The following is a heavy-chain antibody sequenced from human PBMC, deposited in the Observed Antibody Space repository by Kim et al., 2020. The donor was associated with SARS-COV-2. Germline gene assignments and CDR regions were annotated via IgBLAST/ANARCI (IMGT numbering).Heavy chain of an antibody. V-gene: IGHV3-33*06. CDR2: IWYDGSNK. D-gene: IGHD3-22*01. CDR1: GFTFSSYG. Sequence: GGSLRLSCAASGFTFSSYGMHWVRQAPGKGLEWVAVIWYDGSNKYYADSVKGRFTISRDNSKNTLYLQMNSLRAEDTAVYYCAKDLFQPRWDYYDSKKRERYAFDIWGQGTMVTVSS. CDR3: AKDLFQPRWDYYDSKKRERYAFDI. J-gene: IGHJ3*02.